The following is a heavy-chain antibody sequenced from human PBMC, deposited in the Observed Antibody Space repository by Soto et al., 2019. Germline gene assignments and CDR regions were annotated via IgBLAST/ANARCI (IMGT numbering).Heavy chain of an antibody. CDR1: GFSFSSYG. D-gene: IGHD4-17*01. V-gene: IGHV3-33*01. CDR3: ARDDVYGDNGLDY. J-gene: IGHJ4*02. CDR2: ILDDGSDK. Sequence: QVQLVESGGGVVQPGRSLRLSCAASGFSFSSYGMHWVRQAPGKGLEWVAVILDDGSDKDYTDAVKGRFTISRDNSKNTLSLEMTSLRAEDTAVYYCARDDVYGDNGLDYWGQGTLVSVSS.